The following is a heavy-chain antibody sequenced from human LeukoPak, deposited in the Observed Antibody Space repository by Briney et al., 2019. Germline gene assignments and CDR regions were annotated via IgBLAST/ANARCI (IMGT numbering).Heavy chain of an antibody. J-gene: IGHJ6*02. CDR2: ISAYNGNT. V-gene: IGHV1-18*01. D-gene: IGHD3-10*01. CDR3: ARDQSLDLTSWFGDPYGMDV. Sequence: DSVKVSCKASGYTFTSYGISWVRQAPGQGLEWMGWISAYNGNTNYAQKLQGRVTMTTDTSTSTAYMELRSLRSDDTAVYYCARDQSLDLTSWFGDPYGMDVWGQGTTVTVSS. CDR1: GYTFTSYG.